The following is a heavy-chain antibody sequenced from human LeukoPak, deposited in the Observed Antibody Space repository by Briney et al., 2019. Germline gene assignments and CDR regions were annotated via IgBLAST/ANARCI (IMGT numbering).Heavy chain of an antibody. J-gene: IGHJ3*02. CDR3: AKRFGEAPAGAFDI. Sequence: PGGSLRLSCAVPGFTFSNYGMHWVRQGPGKGLEWVAVISYDGNNKYYADSVKGRLTISRDNSKSTLYLQMNSLKPEDTAVYYCAKRFGEAPAGAFDIWGQGTMVTVSS. CDR2: ISYDGNNK. D-gene: IGHD3-10*01. CDR1: GFTFSNYG. V-gene: IGHV3-30*18.